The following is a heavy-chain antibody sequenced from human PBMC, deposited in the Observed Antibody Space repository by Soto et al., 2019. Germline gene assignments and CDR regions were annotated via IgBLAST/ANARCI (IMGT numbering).Heavy chain of an antibody. J-gene: IGHJ4*02. Sequence: QVQLVESGGGVVQPERSLRLSCAASAFMFSSYGMHWVRQAPGKGLEWVAVISNTGSNKYYADFVKGRFTISRDNSKNTVSLQMTSLRVEDTAVYYCAKENSFVGPNPHGSWGQGTLVTVSS. CDR2: ISNTGSNK. D-gene: IGHD1-26*01. V-gene: IGHV3-30*18. CDR1: AFMFSSYG. CDR3: AKENSFVGPNPHGS.